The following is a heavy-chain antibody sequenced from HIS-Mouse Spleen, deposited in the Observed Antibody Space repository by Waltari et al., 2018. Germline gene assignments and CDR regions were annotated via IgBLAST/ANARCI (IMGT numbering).Heavy chain of an antibody. D-gene: IGHD6-13*01. CDR1: GLTFDEYP. Sequence: EVQLVESGGGLVQHGRSLRLSCAASGLTFDEYPMRWVRKAPGKVLEWVSGISWNSGSIGYADSVKGRFTISRDNAKNSLYLQMNSLRAEDTAVYYCAREIPYSSSWYDWYFDLWGRGTLVTVSS. CDR2: ISWNSGSI. V-gene: IGHV3-9*01. CDR3: AREIPYSSSWYDWYFDL. J-gene: IGHJ2*01.